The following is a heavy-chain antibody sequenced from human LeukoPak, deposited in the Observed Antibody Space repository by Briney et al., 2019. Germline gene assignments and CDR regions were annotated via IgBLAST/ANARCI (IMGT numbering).Heavy chain of an antibody. Sequence: PGGSPRLSCAASGFTFTNYWMTWVRQAPGKGLEFVANINQDESVKNYVDSVKGRFTISRDNAENSLHLQMNSLRVEDTAVYYCARDPGSSALDYWGQGTLVTVSS. V-gene: IGHV3-7*01. CDR1: GFTFTNYW. CDR2: INQDESVK. CDR3: ARDPGSSALDY. J-gene: IGHJ4*02. D-gene: IGHD5/OR15-5a*01.